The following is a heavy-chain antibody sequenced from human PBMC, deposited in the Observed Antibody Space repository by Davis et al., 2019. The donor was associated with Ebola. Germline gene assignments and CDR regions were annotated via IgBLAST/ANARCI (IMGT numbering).Heavy chain of an antibody. J-gene: IGHJ5*02. CDR3: AKVHPPTTVTTGWFDP. V-gene: IGHV3-23*01. CDR2: ISVRSIT. D-gene: IGHD4-17*01. Sequence: PGGSRRLSCAASGFIFSSYAMSWVRQAPGKGLEWVSSISVRSITYHADSVKGRFTISRDNSKNTLYLQMNSLRAEDTAVYYCAKVHPPTTVTTGWFDPWGQGTLVTVSS. CDR1: GFIFSSYA.